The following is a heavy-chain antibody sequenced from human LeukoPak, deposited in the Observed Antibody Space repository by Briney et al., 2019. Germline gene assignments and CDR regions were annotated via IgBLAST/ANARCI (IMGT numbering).Heavy chain of an antibody. J-gene: IGHJ3*02. CDR1: GFTFGDYA. CDR2: IRSKAYGGTT. Sequence: GRSLRLSCTASGFTFGDYAMSWVRQAPGKGLEWVGFIRSKAYGGTTEYAASVKGRFTISRDDSKSISYLQMNSLKTEDTAVYYCTRVAVGASGAFDIWGQGTMVTVSS. CDR3: TRVAVGASGAFDI. V-gene: IGHV3-49*04. D-gene: IGHD1-26*01.